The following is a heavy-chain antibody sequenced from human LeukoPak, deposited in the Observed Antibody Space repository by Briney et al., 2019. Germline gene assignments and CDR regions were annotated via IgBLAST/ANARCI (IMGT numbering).Heavy chain of an antibody. CDR2: IKQDGSEK. CDR3: ARDGGGWTYFDY. D-gene: IGHD6-19*01. J-gene: IGHJ4*02. Sequence: GGSLRLSCAASGFTFSSYEMNWVRQAPGKGLEWVANIKQDGSEKYYVDSVKGRFTISRDNAKNSLFLQMNSLRPEDTAVYYCARDGGGWTYFDYWGQGALVTVSS. V-gene: IGHV3-7*01. CDR1: GFTFSSYE.